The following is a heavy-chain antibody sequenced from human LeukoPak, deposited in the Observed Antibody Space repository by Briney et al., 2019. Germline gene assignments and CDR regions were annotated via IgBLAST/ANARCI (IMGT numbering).Heavy chain of an antibody. J-gene: IGHJ4*02. CDR3: ARGPTADIAVAGDYFDY. Sequence: SETLSLTCAVYGGSFSGYYWSWIRQPPGKGLEWIGEINHSGSTNYNPSLKSRVTISVDTSKNQFSLKLSSVTAADTAVYYCARGPTADIAVAGDYFDYWGQGNLVTVPS. D-gene: IGHD6-19*01. CDR2: INHSGST. V-gene: IGHV4-34*01. CDR1: GGSFSGYY.